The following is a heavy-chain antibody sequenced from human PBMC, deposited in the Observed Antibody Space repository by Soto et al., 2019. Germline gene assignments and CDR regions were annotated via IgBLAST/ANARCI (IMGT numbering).Heavy chain of an antibody. Sequence: QVHLRESGPGLVKPSETLSLSCTVSDGSISNFYWSWIRQPPGKGLEWIGYIFSSGNTNYNPSLKSRVSISVDTSKNQFSLNLTSVTAADTGVYYCARAPMVLTRSYFDSWGQGTPVTVSS. CDR1: DGSISNFY. V-gene: IGHV4-59*01. CDR3: ARAPMVLTRSYFDS. D-gene: IGHD3-22*01. CDR2: IFSSGNT. J-gene: IGHJ4*02.